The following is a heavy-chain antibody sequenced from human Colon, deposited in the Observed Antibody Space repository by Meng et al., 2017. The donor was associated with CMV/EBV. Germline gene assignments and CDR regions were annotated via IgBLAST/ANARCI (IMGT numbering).Heavy chain of an antibody. Sequence: GESLKISCAASGFTLQMYPVHWVRQAPGKGLEWVAVISHDGSKEYFADSVKGRFTVSRDNSKNTVYMQMNNLRIEDTAVYYCARVEGFLEWQNSRAQPYDIWGQGTMVTVSS. CDR3: ARVEGFLEWQNSRAQPYDI. D-gene: IGHD3-3*01. J-gene: IGHJ3*02. CDR1: GFTLQMYP. CDR2: ISHDGSKE. V-gene: IGHV3-30*04.